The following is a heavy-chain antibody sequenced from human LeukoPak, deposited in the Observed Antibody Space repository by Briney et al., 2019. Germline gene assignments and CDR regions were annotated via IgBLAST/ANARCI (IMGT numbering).Heavy chain of an antibody. CDR3: ARVRGGYCSGGSCYSAFDI. CDR1: RFTFSSYW. V-gene: IGHV3-7*04. J-gene: IGHJ3*02. CDR2: IKQDGSEK. Sequence: GGSLRLSCAASRFTFSSYWMTSVRQAPGKGLEWVANIKQDGSEKYYVDSVKGRFTISRDNAQNSLYLQMNSLRAEDTAVYYCARVRGGYCSGGSCYSAFDIWGQGTMVTASS. D-gene: IGHD2-15*01.